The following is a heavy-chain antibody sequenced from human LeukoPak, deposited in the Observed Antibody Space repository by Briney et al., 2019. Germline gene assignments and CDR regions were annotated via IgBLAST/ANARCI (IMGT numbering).Heavy chain of an antibody. CDR3: ARDTERWITIWDY. D-gene: IGHD3-3*01. CDR1: GFTFSSYG. CDR2: ISYDGSNK. Sequence: PGGSLRLSCAASGFTFSSYGMHWVRQAPGKGLEWVAVISYDGSNKYYADSVKGRFTISRDNSKNTLYLQMNSLRVEDTAVYYCARDTERWITIWDYWGQGTLVTVSS. J-gene: IGHJ4*02. V-gene: IGHV3-30*03.